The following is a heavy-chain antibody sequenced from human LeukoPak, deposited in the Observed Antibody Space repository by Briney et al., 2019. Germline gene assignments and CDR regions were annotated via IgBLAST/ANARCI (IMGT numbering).Heavy chain of an antibody. CDR1: GFTFGSFS. D-gene: IGHD2-15*01. CDR3: ARDPGRSGGSCYSDY. Sequence: GGSLRLSCAASGFTFGSFSMTCVRQAPGRGLEWVSTISSSGSGTYIYYAASVKGRFTISRDNAKNSLYLQMNGLRAEDTAVYYCARDPGRSGGSCYSDYWGQGTLVTVSS. CDR2: ISSSGSGTYI. V-gene: IGHV3-21*01. J-gene: IGHJ4*02.